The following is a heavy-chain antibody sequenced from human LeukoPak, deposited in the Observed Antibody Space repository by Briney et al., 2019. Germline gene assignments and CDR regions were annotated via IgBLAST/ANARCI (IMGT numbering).Heavy chain of an antibody. J-gene: IGHJ4*02. V-gene: IGHV3-33*01. CDR3: ARDWKVADFDWLLPY. D-gene: IGHD3-9*01. CDR1: GFTFSSYG. CDR2: IWYDGSNK. Sequence: SGGSLRLSCAASGFTFSSYGMHWVRQAPGKGLEWVAVIWYDGSNKYYADSVKGRFTISRDNSKNTLYLQMNSLRAEDTAVYYCARDWKVADFDWLLPYWGQGTLVTVSS.